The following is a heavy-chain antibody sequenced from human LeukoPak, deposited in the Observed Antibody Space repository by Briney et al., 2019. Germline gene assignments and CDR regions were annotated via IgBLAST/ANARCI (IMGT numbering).Heavy chain of an antibody. D-gene: IGHD3-10*01. CDR3: ASDQPGSYGDYFDY. J-gene: IGHJ4*02. CDR1: GFTVSSNY. Sequence: GGSLRLSCAASGFTVSSNYMRWVRHAPGKGLECCSVIYSGGSTPYSVPLKARFTISRNNPNNTVYLQMTNLRAEDTAVYYRASDQPGSYGDYFDYWGQGTLATDSS. V-gene: IGHV3-53*01. CDR2: IYSGGST.